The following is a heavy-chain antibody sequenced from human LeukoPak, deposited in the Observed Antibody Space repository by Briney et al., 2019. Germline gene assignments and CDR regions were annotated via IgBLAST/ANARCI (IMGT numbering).Heavy chain of an antibody. D-gene: IGHD1-7*01. CDR1: GFTFSNYG. CDR3: ARSQGSGYPNYFDP. V-gene: IGHV3-30*03. CDR2: IPYDGSNK. Sequence: QPGRSLRLSCAASGFTFSNYGMHWVRQAPGKGLEWVAVIPYDGSNKYYADSVKGRFAISRDNSKNTLYLQLNSLRAEDTALYYCARSQGSGYPNYFDPWGQGSLVTVSS. J-gene: IGHJ5*02.